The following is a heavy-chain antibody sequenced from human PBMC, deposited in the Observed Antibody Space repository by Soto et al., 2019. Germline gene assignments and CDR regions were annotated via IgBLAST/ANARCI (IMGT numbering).Heavy chain of an antibody. D-gene: IGHD3-22*01. CDR1: GGSITSGGYY. CDR3: AGADSSGYTFEH. CDR2: IYYSGTT. J-gene: IGHJ1*01. Sequence: QVQLQESGPGLVQPSQTLSLSCTVSGGSITSGGYYWSWIRQHPGKGLEWIGYIYYSGTTYYNPSLKMRLTISLDTSSNQFSREVNSVNAAATAVYYCAGADSSGYTFEHWGQGSLVTVAS. V-gene: IGHV4-31*03.